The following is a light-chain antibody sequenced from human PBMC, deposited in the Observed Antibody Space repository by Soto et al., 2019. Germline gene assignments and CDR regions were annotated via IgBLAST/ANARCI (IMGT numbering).Light chain of an antibody. Sequence: DIVMTQSPDSLPVSLGERATINCNSSQSVLYKSNNKNYLGWYQQKPRQPPKLLIYWASTRESGVPDRFSGSGSGTDFTLTISSLQAEDVAVYYCQQYYSAPITFGQGTRLEIK. CDR1: QSVLYKSNNKNY. CDR2: WAS. V-gene: IGKV4-1*01. CDR3: QQYYSAPIT. J-gene: IGKJ5*01.